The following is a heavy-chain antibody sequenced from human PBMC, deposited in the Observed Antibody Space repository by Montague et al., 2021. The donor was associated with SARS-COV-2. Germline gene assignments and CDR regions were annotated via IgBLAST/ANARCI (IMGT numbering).Heavy chain of an antibody. D-gene: IGHD3-3*01. J-gene: IGHJ4*02. CDR3: AKDSHYDFWSGYYLDY. CDR2: ISGSGGST. V-gene: IGHV3-23*01. Sequence: SLSLSCAASGFTFSNYAMSWVRQAPGKGLEWVSAISGSGGSTYYADSVKGRFTISRDNSKNTLYLQMNSLRAEDTAVYYCAKDSHYDFWSGYYLDYWGQGTLVTVSS. CDR1: GFTFSNYA.